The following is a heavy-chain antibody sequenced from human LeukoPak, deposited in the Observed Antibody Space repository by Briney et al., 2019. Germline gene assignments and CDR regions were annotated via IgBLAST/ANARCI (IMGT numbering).Heavy chain of an antibody. V-gene: IGHV3-7*01. CDR2: IKRDGSQK. CDR1: GFSFSSNW. D-gene: IGHD1-1*01. Sequence: GGSLRLSCAAPGFSFSSNWMGWVRQAPGKGLEWVAHIKRDGSQKYYLDSVKGRFTISRDNAKNSLYLQMNSLRVEDTAVYYCARLGLEVGGPNWFDPWGQGALVTVSS. J-gene: IGHJ5*02. CDR3: ARLGLEVGGPNWFDP.